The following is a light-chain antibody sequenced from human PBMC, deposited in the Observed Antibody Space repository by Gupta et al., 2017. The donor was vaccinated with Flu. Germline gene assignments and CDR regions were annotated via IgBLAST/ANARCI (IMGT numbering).Light chain of an antibody. CDR1: QSLVFRDGNTF. J-gene: IGKJ5*01. CDR3: RQSKHWPIT. Sequence: VSPGQPASISCRSSQSLVFRDGNTFLSWFQQRPGQTPRRLVYQVSSRDFGVPDRFSGSGSGTDFTLEVSRVEAEDVGIYYCRQSKHWPITFGQGTRLEI. CDR2: QVS. V-gene: IGKV2-30*01.